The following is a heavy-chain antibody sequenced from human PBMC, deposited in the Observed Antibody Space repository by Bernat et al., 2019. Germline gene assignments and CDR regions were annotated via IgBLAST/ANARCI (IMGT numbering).Heavy chain of an antibody. Sequence: QLQLQESGPGLVKPSETLSLTCTVSAGSISSNNYFWGWIREPPGKGLEWIGSVYSSGSTYYNPSLKGRVTISVDTSKNQFSLKLSSVTAADTAVYYCARLRVYTGYCSSTSCPGYYYYYYMDVWGKGTTVTVSS. D-gene: IGHD2-2*01. CDR2: VYSSGST. CDR1: AGSISSNNYF. V-gene: IGHV4-39*07. J-gene: IGHJ6*03. CDR3: ARLRVYTGYCSSTSCPGYYYYYYMDV.